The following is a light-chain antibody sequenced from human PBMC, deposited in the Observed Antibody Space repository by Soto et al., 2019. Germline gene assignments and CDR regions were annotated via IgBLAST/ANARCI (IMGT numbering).Light chain of an antibody. CDR1: NSNIGAGYD. V-gene: IGLV1-40*01. CDR2: ANS. CDR3: HPSDGSLRGV. J-gene: IGLJ3*02. Sequence: QSVLTQPPSVSGAPGQRVTISCTGSNSNIGAGYDVHWYQQLPGTAPKLLIYANSHRPSGVPGRFSGSNSGTSASLAFPWLQAAGQADYYSHPSDGSLRGVFGGGTKLTVL.